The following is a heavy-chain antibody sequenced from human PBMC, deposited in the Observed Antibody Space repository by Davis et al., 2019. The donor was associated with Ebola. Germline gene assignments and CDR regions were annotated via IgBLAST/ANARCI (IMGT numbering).Heavy chain of an antibody. J-gene: IGHJ4*02. V-gene: IGHV3-21*01. D-gene: IGHD6-19*01. Sequence: GGSLRLSCAASGFVFSSYVMSWVRRAPGKGLEWVSTQGLSADTYYADSVKGRFTISRDNAKNSLYLQINSLRAEDTALYFCARDSAPAEAPTRTFDYWGQGTLVTVSS. CDR1: GFVFSSYV. CDR3: ARDSAPAEAPTRTFDY. CDR2: QGLSADT.